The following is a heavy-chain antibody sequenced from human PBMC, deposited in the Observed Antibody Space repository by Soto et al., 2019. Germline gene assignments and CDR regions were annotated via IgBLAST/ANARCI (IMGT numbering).Heavy chain of an antibody. V-gene: IGHV4-4*07. CDR1: GGSLSTYH. CDR3: ARRDSSRWYNWFDP. J-gene: IGHJ5*02. Sequence: SETQSLTCTVSGGSLSTYHWSWIRQPPGRGLEWIGGVYSSGSTTYNPSLQSRVTMSVDTSKNQFSLKLSSVTAADTAVYYCARRDSSRWYNWFDPWGQGALVTVSS. D-gene: IGHD2-2*01. CDR2: VYSSGST.